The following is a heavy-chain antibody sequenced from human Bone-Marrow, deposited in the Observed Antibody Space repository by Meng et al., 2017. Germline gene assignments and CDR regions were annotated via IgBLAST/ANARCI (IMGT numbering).Heavy chain of an antibody. J-gene: IGHJ4*02. CDR3: TKNDFYCLGY. V-gene: IGHV4-4*02. Sequence: GSLRLSCAVSGGSISSDNWWSWVRQPPGKGLEWIGEIYHSGSTNYNPSPKSRITISVDKPKNQFSLTLSSVTAADTAVYYCTKNDFYCLGYWGQGTLVTVSS. CDR1: GGSISSDNW. D-gene: IGHD2-21*01. CDR2: IYHSGST.